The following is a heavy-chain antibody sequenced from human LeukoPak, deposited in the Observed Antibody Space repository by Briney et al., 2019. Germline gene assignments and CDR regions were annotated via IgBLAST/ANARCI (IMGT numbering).Heavy chain of an antibody. J-gene: IGHJ5*02. D-gene: IGHD5-24*01. CDR1: GYTITNNW. CDR2: INPSGTGT. V-gene: IGHV1-46*01. CDR3: ATDHSMADTAWWFDP. Sequence: ASVKVPCKASGYTITNNWMHWVRQAPGQGLEWMGVINPSGTGTSYGQKFQGRITMSRDTSTSTVYMELSSLRSEDTAFYYCATDHSMADTAWWFDPWGQGTLVTVSS.